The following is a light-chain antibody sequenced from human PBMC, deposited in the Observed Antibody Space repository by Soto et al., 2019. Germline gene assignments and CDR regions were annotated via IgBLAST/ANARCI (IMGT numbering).Light chain of an antibody. Sequence: DIQMTQSPSTLSASIGDRVTITCRASQSISSWLAWYQQKPGKAPKLLIYMASNLQSGVPSRFSGSGSGTEFTLTISSLQPDDFATYYCQHYNDYSRIFGQGTTVEIK. V-gene: IGKV1-5*03. J-gene: IGKJ1*01. CDR1: QSISSW. CDR3: QHYNDYSRI. CDR2: MAS.